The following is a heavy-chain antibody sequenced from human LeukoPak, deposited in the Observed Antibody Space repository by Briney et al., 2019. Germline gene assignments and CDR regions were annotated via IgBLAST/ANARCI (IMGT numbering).Heavy chain of an antibody. CDR3: ARVGTVLDGGY. D-gene: IGHD1-7*01. V-gene: IGHV4-59*01. CDR1: GGSISSDY. Sequence: SETLSLTCTVYGGSISSDYWSWIRQPPGKGLDWIGYMYHSGGTNYNPSLKGRVTISVDTSKKQFSLKLSSVTAADTAVYYCARVGTVLDGGYWGQGILVTVSS. CDR2: MYHSGGT. J-gene: IGHJ4*02.